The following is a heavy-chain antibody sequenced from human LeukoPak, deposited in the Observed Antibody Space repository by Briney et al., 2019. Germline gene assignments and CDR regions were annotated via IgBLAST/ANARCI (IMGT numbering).Heavy chain of an antibody. J-gene: IGHJ4*02. CDR2: IRYDGSNK. CDR1: GFTFSSYG. V-gene: IGHV3-30*02. Sequence: GGSLRLSCAASGFTFSSYGMHWVRQAPGKGLEWVAFIRYDGSNKYYAGSVKGRFTISRDNSKNTLYLQMNSLRAEDTAVYYCAKGVGPRTVDIVATTLDYWGQGTLVTVSS. CDR3: AKGVGPRTVDIVATTLDY. D-gene: IGHD5-12*01.